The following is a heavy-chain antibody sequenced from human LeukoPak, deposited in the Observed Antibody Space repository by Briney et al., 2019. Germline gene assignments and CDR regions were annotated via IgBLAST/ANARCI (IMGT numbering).Heavy chain of an antibody. V-gene: IGHV4-34*01. CDR2: INHSGST. J-gene: IGHJ5*02. CDR1: GGSFSGYY. Sequence: SETLSLTCAVYGGSFSGYYWSWIRQPPGKGLEWIGEINHSGSTNYNPSLKSRVTISVDTSKNQFSLKLSSVTAADTAVYYCARRPLRSSWYYLAENWFDPWGQGTLVTASS. D-gene: IGHD6-13*01. CDR3: ARRPLRSSWYYLAENWFDP.